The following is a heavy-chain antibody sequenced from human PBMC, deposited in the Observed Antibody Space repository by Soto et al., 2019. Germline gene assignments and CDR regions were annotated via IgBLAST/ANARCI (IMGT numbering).Heavy chain of an antibody. CDR3: ARVIVDYDFWSVYYMDV. CDR2: ISAYNGNT. J-gene: IGHJ6*03. V-gene: IGHV1-18*01. CDR1: GYTFTSYG. D-gene: IGHD3-3*01. Sequence: ASVKVSCKASGYTFTSYGISWVRQAPGQGLEWMGWISAYNGNTNYAQKLQGRVTMTTDTSTSTAYMELRSLRSDDTAVYYCARVIVDYDFWSVYYMDVWGKGTKVTVSS.